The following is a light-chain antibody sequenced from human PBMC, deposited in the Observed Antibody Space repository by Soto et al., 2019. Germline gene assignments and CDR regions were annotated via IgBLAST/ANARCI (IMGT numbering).Light chain of an antibody. V-gene: IGKV3-20*01. CDR1: QSVSNNY. Sequence: IVLTQSPCTLSLSPGERATLSCRASQSVSNNYLAWYQQKPGQAPRLLIYGASNRATGIPDRFSGSGSGTEFTLTISSLQPDDFATYYCQQYNSYRWTFGQGTKVDIK. CDR3: QQYNSYRWT. CDR2: GAS. J-gene: IGKJ1*01.